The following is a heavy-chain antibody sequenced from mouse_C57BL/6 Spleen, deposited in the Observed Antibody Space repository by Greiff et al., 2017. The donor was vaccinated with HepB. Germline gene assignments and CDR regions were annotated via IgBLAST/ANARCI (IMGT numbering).Heavy chain of an antibody. V-gene: IGHV1-64*01. J-gene: IGHJ3*01. Sequence: VQLQQPGAELVKPGASVKLSCKASGYTFNSYWMHWVKQRPGQGLEWIGMIHPNSGSTNYNEKFKSKATLTVDKSSSTAYMQLSSLTSEDSAVYYCARKENSSAWFAYWGQGTLVTVSA. CDR2: IHPNSGST. CDR3: ARKENSSAWFAY. CDR1: GYTFNSYW. D-gene: IGHD3-2*02.